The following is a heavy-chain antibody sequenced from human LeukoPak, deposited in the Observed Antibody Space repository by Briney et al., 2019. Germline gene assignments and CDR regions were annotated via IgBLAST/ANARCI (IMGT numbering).Heavy chain of an antibody. CDR3: AKSPSGCGGTCPFDY. CDR1: GDSISSNYFSSNLFH. CDR2: IYYSGTT. V-gene: IGHV4-39*07. D-gene: IGHD2-15*01. J-gene: IGHJ4*02. Sequence: SETLSLTCTVSGDSISSNYFSSNLFHWGWLRQPPGEGLEWIGSIYYSGTTYYNPSLKSRVTMSLDTSKNQFSLKLTSVAAADTAVYYCAKSPSGCGGTCPFDYWGQGTLVTVSS.